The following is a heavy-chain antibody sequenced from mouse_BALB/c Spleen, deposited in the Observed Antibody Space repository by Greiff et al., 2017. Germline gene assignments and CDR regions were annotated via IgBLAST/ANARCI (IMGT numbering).Heavy chain of an antibody. J-gene: IGHJ4*01. CDR3: ARFSLMDY. CDR1: GFTFSSFG. Sequence: EVKLVESGGGLVQPGGSRKLSCAASGFTFSSFGMHWVRQAPEKGLEWVAYISSGSSTIYYADTVKGRFTISRDNPKNTLFLQMTSLRAEDTAMYYCARFSLMDYWGQGTSVTVSS. V-gene: IGHV5-17*02. CDR2: ISSGSSTI.